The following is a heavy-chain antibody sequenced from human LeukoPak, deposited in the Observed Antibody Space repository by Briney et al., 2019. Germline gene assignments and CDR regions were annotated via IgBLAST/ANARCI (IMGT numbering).Heavy chain of an antibody. J-gene: IGHJ4*02. Sequence: GGSLRLSCAASGFTFSSYAMHWVRQAPGKGLEGVAVISYDGSNKYYADSVKGRFTISRDNSKNTLYLQMNSLRAEDTAVYYCARETHKVDWGWYYDSSGYYSFDYWGQGTLVTVSS. CDR3: ARETHKVDWGWYYDSSGYYSFDY. V-gene: IGHV3-30-3*01. CDR2: ISYDGSNK. CDR1: GFTFSSYA. D-gene: IGHD3-22*01.